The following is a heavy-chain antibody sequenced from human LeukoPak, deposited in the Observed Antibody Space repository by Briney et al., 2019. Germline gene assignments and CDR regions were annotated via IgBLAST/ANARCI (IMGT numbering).Heavy chain of an antibody. CDR1: GFTFSSYS. J-gene: IGHJ4*02. CDR2: ISSSSGYI. V-gene: IGHV3-21*01. D-gene: IGHD5-12*01. CDR3: ARSSGYDWVIGY. Sequence: AGGSLRLSCAASGFTFSSYSMNWVRQAPGKGLEWVSSISSSSGYIYYADSVKGRFTISRDNAKNSLYLQMNSLRAEDTAVYYCARSSGYDWVIGYWGQGTLVTVSS.